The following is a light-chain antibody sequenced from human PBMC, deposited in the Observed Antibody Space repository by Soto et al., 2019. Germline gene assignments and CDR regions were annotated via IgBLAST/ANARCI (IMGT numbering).Light chain of an antibody. CDR3: QHYNSYPLT. J-gene: IGKJ4*01. CDR1: QSISSR. CDR2: EAS. Sequence: DIQMTQSPSTLSALVGDRVTITCRASQSISSRLAWYQQKLGKAPKLLIHEASSLESGVPSSFSGSGSGTDVIFTISSLQPDVFATYYGQHYNSYPLTYCGRTKVDMK. V-gene: IGKV1-5*03.